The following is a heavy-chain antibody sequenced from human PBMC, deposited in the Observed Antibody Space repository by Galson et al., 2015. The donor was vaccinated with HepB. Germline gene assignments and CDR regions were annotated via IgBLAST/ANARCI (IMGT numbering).Heavy chain of an antibody. V-gene: IGHV3-11*05. CDR1: GFPFYEYC. D-gene: IGHD2-15*01. CDR2: ISINRRLT. CDR3: GRDRRVIPYGRAFYGMDV. J-gene: IGHJ6*02. Sequence: SLRLSCAATGFPFYEYCMSWIRQAPGKGLQWISYISINRRLTNYADSVEGRFIISRDNSRNSVFLQMNNLRPEDTGVYFGGRDRRVIPYGRAFYGMDVWGRETTV.